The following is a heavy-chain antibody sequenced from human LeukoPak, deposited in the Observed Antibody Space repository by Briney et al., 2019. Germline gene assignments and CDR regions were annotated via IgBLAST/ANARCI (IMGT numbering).Heavy chain of an antibody. Sequence: GGSLRLSCAASGFTFSTYFMHWVRQAPGKGLVWVSRIYSDGSTTSHADSVKGRFTISRDNAKNTLYLQMDSLRAEDTAVYFCARGVHYGSDYWGQGTLVTVSS. J-gene: IGHJ4*02. D-gene: IGHD4-17*01. CDR2: IYSDGSTT. CDR3: ARGVHYGSDY. CDR1: GFTFSTYF. V-gene: IGHV3-74*01.